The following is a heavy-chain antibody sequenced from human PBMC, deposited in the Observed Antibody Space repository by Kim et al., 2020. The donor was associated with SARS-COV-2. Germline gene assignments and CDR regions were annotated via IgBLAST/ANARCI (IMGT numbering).Heavy chain of an antibody. CDR2: SGQ. Sequence: SGQNYADRVTGRFTIFRDNAKHSVYVQMNSLRVEDTAVYYCAKEHWGPEYWGQGILVIVSS. V-gene: IGHV3-7*01. CDR3: AKEHWGPEY. J-gene: IGHJ4*02. D-gene: IGHD7-27*01.